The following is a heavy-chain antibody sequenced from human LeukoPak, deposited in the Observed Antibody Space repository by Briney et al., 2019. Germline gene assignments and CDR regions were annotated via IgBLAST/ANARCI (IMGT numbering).Heavy chain of an antibody. CDR2: INEDGSEK. CDR1: GFTFSSYW. D-gene: IGHD1-14*01. CDR3: ATTTHFDY. V-gene: IGHV3-7*01. Sequence: GVSLRLSCAVSGFTFSSYWMSWVRQAPGKGLECVANINEDGSEKYYVDSVKGRFSISRDNAKNSLYLQMNSLRAEDTAVYYCATTTHFDYWGQGILVTVSS. J-gene: IGHJ4*02.